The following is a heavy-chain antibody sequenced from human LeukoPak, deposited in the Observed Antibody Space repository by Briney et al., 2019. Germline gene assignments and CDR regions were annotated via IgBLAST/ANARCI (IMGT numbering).Heavy chain of an antibody. CDR1: GGSFSGYY. CDR3: ARAVSSGYYPWYFDY. V-gene: IGHV4-34*01. D-gene: IGHD3-22*01. Sequence: SETLSLTCAVYGGSFSGYYWSWIRQPPGKGLEWIGSIYHSGSTYYNPSLKSRVTISVDTSKNQFSLKLSSVTAADTAVYYCARAVSSGYYPWYFDYWGQGTLVTVSS. J-gene: IGHJ4*02. CDR2: IYHSGST.